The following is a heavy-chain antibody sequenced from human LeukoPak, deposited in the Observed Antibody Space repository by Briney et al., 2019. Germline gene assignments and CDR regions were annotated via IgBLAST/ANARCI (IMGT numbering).Heavy chain of an antibody. CDR2: IYTSGST. CDR3: ARDRKDIVVVPAGLDAFDI. J-gene: IGHJ3*02. Sequence: ASETLSLTCTVSGGSISSYYWSWIRQPAGKGLEWIGRIYTSGSTNYNPSLKSRVTMSVDTSKNQFSLKLSSVTVADTAVYYCARDRKDIVVVPAGLDAFDIWGQGTMVHVSS. D-gene: IGHD2-2*01. V-gene: IGHV4-4*07. CDR1: GGSISSYY.